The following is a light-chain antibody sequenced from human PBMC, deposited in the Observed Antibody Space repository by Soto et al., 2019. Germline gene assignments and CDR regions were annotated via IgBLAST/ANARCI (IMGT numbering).Light chain of an antibody. V-gene: IGKV3-15*01. Sequence: ETMMTQSPDTLSVSPGERATLSCRASQSVSSSYLAWYQQKPGQAPRLLIYDASSRATGIPARFSGSGSGTEFTLTISSLQSEDFAVYYCQHYNNWPPWTFGQGTTGDIK. CDR2: DAS. CDR3: QHYNNWPPWT. CDR1: QSVSSSY. J-gene: IGKJ1*01.